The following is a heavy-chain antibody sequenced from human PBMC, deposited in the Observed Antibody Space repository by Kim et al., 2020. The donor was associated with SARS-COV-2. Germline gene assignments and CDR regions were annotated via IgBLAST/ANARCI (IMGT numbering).Heavy chain of an antibody. Sequence: SVKVSCKASGGTFSSYAISWVRQAPGQGLEWMGGIIPIFGTANYAQKFQGRVTITADESTSTAYMELSSLRSEDTAVYYCARYGAYDSSGYYEYYFDYWGQGTLVTVSS. CDR2: IIPIFGTA. D-gene: IGHD3-22*01. CDR3: ARYGAYDSSGYYEYYFDY. V-gene: IGHV1-69*13. J-gene: IGHJ4*02. CDR1: GGTFSSYA.